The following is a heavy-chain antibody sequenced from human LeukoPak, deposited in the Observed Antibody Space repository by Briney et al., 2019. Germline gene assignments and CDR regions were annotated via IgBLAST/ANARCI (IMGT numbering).Heavy chain of an antibody. CDR1: GFTFSSYG. J-gene: IGHJ6*03. Sequence: GGSLRLSCAASGFTFSSYGMSWVRQAPGKGLEWVSAISGSGGSTYYAASVKGRFTISRDNSKNTLYLQMNSLRAEDTAVYYCAKNPLRYFDWTFQGDYYYYYMDVWGKGTTATISS. V-gene: IGHV3-23*01. D-gene: IGHD3-9*01. CDR2: ISGSGGST. CDR3: AKNPLRYFDWTFQGDYYYYYMDV.